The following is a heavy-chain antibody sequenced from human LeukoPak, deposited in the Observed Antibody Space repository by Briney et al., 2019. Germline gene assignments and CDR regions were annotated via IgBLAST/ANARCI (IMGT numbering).Heavy chain of an antibody. Sequence: SETLSLTCAVHGGSFSGYYWGWIRQPPGKGLEWIGNIYYSGSTYYNPSLTSRVTMSVDTSNNQFSLKMHSVTAADTAVYYCARLSKGRFFDYIFDYWGQGSLVTVSS. CDR3: ARLSKGRFFDYIFDY. D-gene: IGHD3-9*01. CDR1: GGSFSGYY. J-gene: IGHJ4*02. V-gene: IGHV4-59*04. CDR2: IYYSGST.